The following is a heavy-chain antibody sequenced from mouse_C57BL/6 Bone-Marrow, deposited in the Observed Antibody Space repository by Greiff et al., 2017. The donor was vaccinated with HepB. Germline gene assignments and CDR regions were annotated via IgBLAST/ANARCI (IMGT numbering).Heavy chain of an antibody. Sequence: VQLQQPGAELVKPGASVKMSCKASGYTFTSYWITWVKQRPGQGLEWIGDIYPGSGSTNYNEKFKSKATLTVEPSSSTAYMQLSSLTAEDSAVYYCAAGGGNDNYWGQGTTLTVSS. CDR1: GYTFTSYW. CDR3: AAGGGNDNY. D-gene: IGHD2-2*01. CDR2: IYPGSGST. V-gene: IGHV1-55*01. J-gene: IGHJ2*01.